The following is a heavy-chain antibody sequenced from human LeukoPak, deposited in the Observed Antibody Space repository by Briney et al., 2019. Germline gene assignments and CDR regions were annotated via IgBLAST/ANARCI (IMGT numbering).Heavy chain of an antibody. CDR1: GDSVPRTNVA. Sequence: SQTLSLTCALSGDSVPRTNVAWTWVRQSRSGGVEWLVRKYYWSKWYNDYAISVKSRININPYTSKNHISLQLSSVTPEDTAVYYCTRGVEFSRAFFYFMDVWGKGSTVTVSS. V-gene: IGHV6-1*01. D-gene: IGHD6-6*01. CDR2: KYYWSKWYN. CDR3: TRGVEFSRAFFYFMDV. J-gene: IGHJ6*03.